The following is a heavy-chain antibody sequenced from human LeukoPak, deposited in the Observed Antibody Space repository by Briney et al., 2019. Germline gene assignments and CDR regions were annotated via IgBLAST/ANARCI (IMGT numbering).Heavy chain of an antibody. J-gene: IGHJ4*02. Sequence: ASVKVSCKASGYTFTSYDINLVRQATGQGLEWTGWRDPNSGNTGYAQKFQGRVHMTRNTSISTAYMELSSLRSEDTAVYFCARDGYCSGGSCHSFEYWGQGTLVTVSS. D-gene: IGHD2-15*01. CDR1: GYTFTSYD. CDR3: ARDGYCSGGSCHSFEY. CDR2: RDPNSGNT. V-gene: IGHV1-8*01.